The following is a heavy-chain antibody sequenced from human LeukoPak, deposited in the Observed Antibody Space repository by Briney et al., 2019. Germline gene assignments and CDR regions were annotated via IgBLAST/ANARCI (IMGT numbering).Heavy chain of an antibody. V-gene: IGHV1-2*02. CDR1: GYTFTGYY. CDR3: ARGRITIFGVVNLMDV. D-gene: IGHD3-3*01. Sequence: GESLKISCKGSGYTFTGYYMHWVRQAPGQGLEWMGWINPNSGGTNYAQKFQGRVTMTRDTSISTAYMELSRLRSDDTAVYYCARGRITIFGVVNLMDVWGKGTTVTVSS. J-gene: IGHJ6*03. CDR2: INPNSGGT.